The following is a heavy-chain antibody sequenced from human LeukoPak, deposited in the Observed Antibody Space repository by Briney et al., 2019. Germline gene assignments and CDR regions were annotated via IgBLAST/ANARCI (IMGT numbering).Heavy chain of an antibody. D-gene: IGHD2-15*01. CDR2: ISSSSSYI. CDR3: ARDREEYCSGGSCQAFDI. Sequence: GGSLRLSCAASGFTFSSYSINWVRQAPGKGLEWVSSISSSSSYIYYAGSVKGRFTISRDNAKNSLYLQMNSLRAEDTAVYYCARDREEYCSGGSCQAFDIWGQGTMVTVSS. J-gene: IGHJ3*02. CDR1: GFTFSSYS. V-gene: IGHV3-21*01.